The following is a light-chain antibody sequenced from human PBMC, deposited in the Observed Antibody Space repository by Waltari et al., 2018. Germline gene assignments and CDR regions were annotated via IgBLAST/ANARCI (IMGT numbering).Light chain of an antibody. CDR2: GAS. Sequence: ATLSCRASQSVSSSYLAWYQQKPGQAPRLLIYGASSRATGIPDRFSGSGSGTDFTLTISRLEPEDFAVYYCQQYGSSPETFGQGTKVEIK. V-gene: IGKV3-20*01. CDR1: QSVSSSY. J-gene: IGKJ1*01. CDR3: QQYGSSPET.